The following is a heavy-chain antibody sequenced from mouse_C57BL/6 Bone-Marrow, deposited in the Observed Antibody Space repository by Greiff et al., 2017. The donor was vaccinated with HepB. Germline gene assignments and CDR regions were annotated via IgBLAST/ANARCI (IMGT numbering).Heavy chain of an antibody. V-gene: IGHV1-53*01. CDR1: GYTFTSYW. J-gene: IGHJ2*01. CDR2: INPSNGGT. Sequence: VKLQQPGTELVKPGASVKLSCKASGYTFTSYWMHWVKQRPGQGLEWIGNINPSNGGTNYNEKFKSKATLTVDKSSSTAYMQLSSLTSEDSAVYYCARDYGNYLYYFDYWGQGTTLTVSS. D-gene: IGHD2-1*01. CDR3: ARDYGNYLYYFDY.